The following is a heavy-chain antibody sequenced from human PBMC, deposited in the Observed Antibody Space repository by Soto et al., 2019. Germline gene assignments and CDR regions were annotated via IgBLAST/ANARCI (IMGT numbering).Heavy chain of an antibody. D-gene: IGHD2-21*01. CDR1: GYTFSMSG. Sequence: QVQLVQSGAEVKKPGASVKVSCKSSGYTFSMSGISWVRQAPGQGLEWMGWISGYNGNTNYEQKFKHRVPMTTDTATNTEYMELRSMRSDDTAVYYCARERTRPYSYYGMDVWGQGTTVTVSS. CDR2: ISGYNGNT. V-gene: IGHV1-18*01. CDR3: ARERTRPYSYYGMDV. J-gene: IGHJ6*02.